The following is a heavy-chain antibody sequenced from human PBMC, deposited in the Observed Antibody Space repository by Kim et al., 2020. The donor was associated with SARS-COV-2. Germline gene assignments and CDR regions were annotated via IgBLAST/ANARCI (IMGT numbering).Heavy chain of an antibody. Sequence: SETLSLTCTVSGGSISSYHWSWIRQPPGKGLEWIGYIYYSGSTNYNPSLKSRVTISVDTSKNQFSLKLSSVTAADTAVYYCARWGRYSGSFFDYWGQGTLVTVSS. V-gene: IGHV4-59*13. CDR3: ARWGRYSGSFFDY. CDR1: GGSISSYH. J-gene: IGHJ4*02. CDR2: IYYSGST. D-gene: IGHD1-26*01.